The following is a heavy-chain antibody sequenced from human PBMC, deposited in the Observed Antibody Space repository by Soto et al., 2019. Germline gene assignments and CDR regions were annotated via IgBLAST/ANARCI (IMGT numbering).Heavy chain of an antibody. Sequence: LRLSCAASGFTFSSYSMNWVRQAPGKGLEWVSSISSSSSYIYYADSVKGRFTISRDNAKNSLYLQMDSLRAEDTAVYYCARDGTTGTANYHYAMDVWGQGTTVTVSS. D-gene: IGHD4-17*01. CDR1: GFTFSSYS. J-gene: IGHJ6*02. V-gene: IGHV3-21*01. CDR2: ISSSSSYI. CDR3: ARDGTTGTANYHYAMDV.